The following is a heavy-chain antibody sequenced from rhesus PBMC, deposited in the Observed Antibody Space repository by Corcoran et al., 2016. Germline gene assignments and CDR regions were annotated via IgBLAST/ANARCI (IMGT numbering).Heavy chain of an antibody. CDR2: ITGDSGTT. J-gene: IGHJ4*01. D-gene: IGHD4-29*01. CDR1: GASISGFW. CDR3: ARGGYGSSYH. Sequence: QVQLQESGPGLVKPSETLSLTCAVSGASISGFWWTWIRQPPGKGLEGIGEITGDSGTTYYNASLKSRVTISKDASQNQFSLKLSSMTAADTAVYFCARGGYGSSYHWGQGVLVTVSS. V-gene: IGHV4-80*01.